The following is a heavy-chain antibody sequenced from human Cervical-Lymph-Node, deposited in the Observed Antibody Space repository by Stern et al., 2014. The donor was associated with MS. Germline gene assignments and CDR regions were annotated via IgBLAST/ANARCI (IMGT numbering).Heavy chain of an antibody. Sequence: VQLVESGAEVKKPGASVKVSCKASGYTFTSYYIHWVLKAPGQGLEWMGIINPSGCSTSYAQKFQGRVTMTRDTSTSTVYMELSSLRSEDTAVYYCARGGRYSGSYEGGFDYWGQGTLVTVSS. J-gene: IGHJ4*02. CDR2: INPSGCST. D-gene: IGHD1-26*01. CDR1: GYTFTSYY. V-gene: IGHV1-46*01. CDR3: ARGGRYSGSYEGGFDY.